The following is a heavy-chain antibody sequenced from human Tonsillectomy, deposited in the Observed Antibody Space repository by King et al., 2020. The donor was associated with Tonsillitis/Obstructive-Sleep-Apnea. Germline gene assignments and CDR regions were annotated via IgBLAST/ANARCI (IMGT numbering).Heavy chain of an antibody. D-gene: IGHD1-26*01. CDR1: GGSFSVYY. CDR2: INHSGST. J-gene: IGHJ3*02. Sequence: VQLQQWGAGLLKPSETLSLTCAVYGGSFSVYYWSWIRQPPGKGLEWIGEINHSGSTNYNPSLKSRVTISGDTSKKQFSLKLNSVTAADTAVYYCARAPWGSYAFDIWGQETMVTVSS. CDR3: ARAPWGSYAFDI. V-gene: IGHV4-34*01.